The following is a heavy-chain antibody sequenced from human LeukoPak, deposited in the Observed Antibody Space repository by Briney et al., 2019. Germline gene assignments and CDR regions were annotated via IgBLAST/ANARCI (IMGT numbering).Heavy chain of an antibody. Sequence: GGSLRLSCAASGFTVSSNYMSWVRQAPGKGLEWVSVIYSGGSTYYADSVKGRFTISRDNAKNSLYLQMNSLRAEDTAVYYCARRAAGTSPPWGQGTLVTVSS. CDR2: IYSGGST. CDR1: GFTVSSNY. V-gene: IGHV3-53*01. J-gene: IGHJ4*02. CDR3: ARRAAGTSPP. D-gene: IGHD6-13*01.